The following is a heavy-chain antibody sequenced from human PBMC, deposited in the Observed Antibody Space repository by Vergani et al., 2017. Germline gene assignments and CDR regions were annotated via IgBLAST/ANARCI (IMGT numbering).Heavy chain of an antibody. CDR1: GGSISSYY. Sequence: QVQLQESGPGLVKPSETLSLTCTVSGGSISSYYLSWIRQPPGKGLEWIGYIYYSGSTNYNPSLKSRVTISVDTSKNQFSLKLSSVTAADTAVYYCARVGFGEYFFDYWGQGTLVTVSS. J-gene: IGHJ4*02. CDR2: IYYSGST. CDR3: ARVGFGEYFFDY. D-gene: IGHD3-10*01. V-gene: IGHV4-59*01.